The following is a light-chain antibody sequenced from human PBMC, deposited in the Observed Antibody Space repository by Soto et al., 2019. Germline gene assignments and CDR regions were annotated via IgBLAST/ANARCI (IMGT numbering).Light chain of an antibody. CDR3: MQALQTPPT. CDR2: LGS. J-gene: IGKJ5*01. CDR1: QSFLHSNGYNY. Sequence: VLTRSRHSLPVTPGELASFSCRSSQSFLHSNGYNYLDWYLQKPRQSPQLLIYLGSNRASGVPDRFSGSGSGTDFTLKISRVEAEDVGVYYCMQALQTPPTFGQGTRLEIK. V-gene: IGKV2-28*01.